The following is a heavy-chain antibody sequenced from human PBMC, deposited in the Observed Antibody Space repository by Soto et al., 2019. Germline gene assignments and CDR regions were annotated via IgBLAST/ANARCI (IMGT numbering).Heavy chain of an antibody. V-gene: IGHV1-69*13. CDR1: GGTFSSYA. CDR2: IIPIFGTA. Sequence: GASVKVSCKASGGTFSSYAISWVRQAPGQGLEWMGGIIPIFGTANYAQKFQGRVTITADESTSTAYMELSSLRSEDTAVYYCARARIVGGLAPAMFDYWGQGTLVTVSS. J-gene: IGHJ4*02. D-gene: IGHD1-26*01. CDR3: ARARIVGGLAPAMFDY.